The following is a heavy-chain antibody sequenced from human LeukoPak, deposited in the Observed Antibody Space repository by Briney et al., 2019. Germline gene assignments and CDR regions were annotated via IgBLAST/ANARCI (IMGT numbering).Heavy chain of an antibody. J-gene: IGHJ4*02. V-gene: IGHV4-59*08. CDR3: ASLKVPGHFDY. CDR2: IYYTGST. D-gene: IGHD2/OR15-2a*01. Sequence: PSETLSLTCTVSGGSISSYYWSWIRQPPGKGLEWIANIYYTGSTYYNPSLKNRVTISVDTSKNQFSLKVMSVTAADTAVYYCASLKVPGHFDYWGQGTLVTLSS. CDR1: GGSISSYY.